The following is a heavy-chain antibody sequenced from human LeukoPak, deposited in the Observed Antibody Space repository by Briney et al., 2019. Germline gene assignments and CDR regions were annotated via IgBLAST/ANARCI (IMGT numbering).Heavy chain of an antibody. CDR3: AREFPRIAAAGTVLGY. J-gene: IGHJ4*02. D-gene: IGHD6-13*01. CDR1: GYTFTGYY. Sequence: ASVKVSCKASGYTFTGYYIHWVRQAPGQGLEWMGWINSNNGDTSYVQNFQGRVTMTRDTSISTAYMELSSLRSDDSAVYYCAREFPRIAAAGTVLGYWGQGTLVTVSS. V-gene: IGHV1-2*02. CDR2: INSNNGDT.